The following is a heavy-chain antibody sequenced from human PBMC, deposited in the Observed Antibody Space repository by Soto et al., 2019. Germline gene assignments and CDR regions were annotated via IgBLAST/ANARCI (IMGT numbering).Heavy chain of an antibody. CDR3: ARGDTPRHYFDY. V-gene: IGHV1-3*01. CDR1: GYTFTSYA. D-gene: IGHD3-16*01. J-gene: IGHJ4*02. Sequence: ASVKVSCKASGYTFTSYAMHWVRQAPGQRLEWMGWINAGNGNTKYSQKFQGRVTITRDTSASTAYMELSSLRSEDTAVYYCARGDTPRHYFDYWGQGTLVTVSS. CDR2: INAGNGNT.